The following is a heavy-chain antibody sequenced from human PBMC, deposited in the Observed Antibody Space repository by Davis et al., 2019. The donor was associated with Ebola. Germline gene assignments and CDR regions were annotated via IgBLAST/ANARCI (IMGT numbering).Heavy chain of an antibody. D-gene: IGHD2-2*01. CDR2: IYYSGST. V-gene: IGHV4-59*01. CDR1: GGSISSYY. CDR3: ARAGYCSSTSCYRAFDI. Sequence: PSETLSLTCTVSGGSISSYYWSWIRQPPGKGLEWIGYIYYSGSTNYNPSLKSRVTISVDTSKNQFSLKLSSVTAADTAVYYCARAGYCSSTSCYRAFDIWGQGTMVTVSS. J-gene: IGHJ3*02.